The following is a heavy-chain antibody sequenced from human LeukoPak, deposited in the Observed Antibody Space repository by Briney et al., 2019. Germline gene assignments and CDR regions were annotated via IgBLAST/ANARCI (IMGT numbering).Heavy chain of an antibody. V-gene: IGHV1-2*02. CDR1: GGTFSSYA. J-gene: IGHJ4*02. Sequence: ASVKVSCKASGGTFSSYAISWVRQAPGQGLEWMGWINPNSGGTNYAQKFQGRVTMTRDTSISTAYMELSRLRSDDTAVYYCAAYIVVVPAAMKTRQPFDYWGQGTLVTVSS. CDR2: INPNSGGT. D-gene: IGHD2-2*01. CDR3: AAYIVVVPAAMKTRQPFDY.